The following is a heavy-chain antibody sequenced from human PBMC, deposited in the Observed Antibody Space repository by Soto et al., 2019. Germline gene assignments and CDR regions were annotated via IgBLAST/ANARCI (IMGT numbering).Heavy chain of an antibody. V-gene: IGHV4-30-4*01. Sequence: QVQLQESGPGLVKPSQTLSLTCTVSGGSISSGDYYWSWIRQPPGKGLEWIGYIYYSGSTYYNPSLKSRVTISVDTSKNQFALKLSSVTAADTAVYYCARVRIVGSVWGKFDPWGQGTLVTVSS. J-gene: IGHJ5*02. D-gene: IGHD1-26*01. CDR2: IYYSGST. CDR1: GGSISSGDYY. CDR3: ARVRIVGSVWGKFDP.